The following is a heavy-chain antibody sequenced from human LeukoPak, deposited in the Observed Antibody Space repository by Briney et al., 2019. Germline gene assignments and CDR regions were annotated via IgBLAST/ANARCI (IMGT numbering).Heavy chain of an antibody. CDR1: GYSFTAFY. CDR2: IHPRSGET. Sequence: ASVTVSCKAPGYSFTAFYIHWVRQVPGQGLEWMGWIHPRSGETNYAYKFRGRVTMTRDTSISTTDMDLGSLGSDDTAVSYCARDGEYGTGSYYRGCFDYWGQGTLVTVSS. CDR3: ARDGEYGTGSYYRGCFDY. J-gene: IGHJ4*02. D-gene: IGHD3-10*01. V-gene: IGHV1-2*02.